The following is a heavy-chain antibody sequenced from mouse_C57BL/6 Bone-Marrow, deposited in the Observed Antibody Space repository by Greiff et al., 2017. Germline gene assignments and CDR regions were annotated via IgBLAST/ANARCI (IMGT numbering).Heavy chain of an antibody. CDR1: GYTFTSYG. CDR2: IYPRSGNT. V-gene: IGHV1-81*01. Sequence: VQLQQSGAELARPGASVKLSCKASGYTFTSYGISWVKQRTGQGLEWIGEIYPRSGNTYYNEKFKGKATLTADKSSSTAYMELLSLTSEDSAVYFCARKRGWLRPEDDWGKGTTLTVSS. J-gene: IGHJ2*01. D-gene: IGHD2-2*01. CDR3: ARKRGWLRPEDD.